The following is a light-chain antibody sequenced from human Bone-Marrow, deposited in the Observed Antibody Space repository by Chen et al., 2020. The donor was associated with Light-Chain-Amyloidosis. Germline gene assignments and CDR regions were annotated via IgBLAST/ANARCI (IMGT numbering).Light chain of an antibody. CDR2: WAS. Sequence: DIVMTQSPDSLAVSLGERATINCKSSQSVLFSSNNKNYLSWYQQKPGQPPKLLIYWASTRESGVPDRFSGSGSGTDFTLTISSPQAEDVAVYYCQQYHTTAYTFGQGTKLEIK. CDR1: QSVLFSSNNKNY. CDR3: QQYHTTAYT. J-gene: IGKJ2*01. V-gene: IGKV4-1*01.